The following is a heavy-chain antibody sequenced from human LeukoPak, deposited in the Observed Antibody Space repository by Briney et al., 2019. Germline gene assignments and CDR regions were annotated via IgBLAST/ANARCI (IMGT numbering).Heavy chain of an antibody. J-gene: IGHJ1*01. Sequence: GGSLRLSCAASGFSFSTFWMSWVRQAPGKGLEWVANTKGDDSEKYYVESVQGRFTISRDNAKNSLYLHMNSLRAEDTALYYCARSGYSYALDHWGQGSLVVVSS. CDR2: TKGDDSEK. V-gene: IGHV3-7*01. CDR3: ARSGYSYALDH. D-gene: IGHD5-18*01. CDR1: GFSFSTFW.